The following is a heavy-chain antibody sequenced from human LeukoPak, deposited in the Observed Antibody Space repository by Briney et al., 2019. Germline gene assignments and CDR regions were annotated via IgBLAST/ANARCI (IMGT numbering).Heavy chain of an antibody. CDR2: ISHNAST. V-gene: IGHV4-38-2*01. J-gene: IGHJ4*02. D-gene: IGHD3-22*01. Sequence: PSETLSLTCVVSSYSFSGGYYWGWIRQPPGKGLEWIGSISHNASTYYNPSLKSRVTMSIDTSRNQFSLKLSSVTAADTAVYYCARRYYYDTIGYYDYWGQGTLVTVSP. CDR1: SYSFSGGYY. CDR3: ARRYYYDTIGYYDY.